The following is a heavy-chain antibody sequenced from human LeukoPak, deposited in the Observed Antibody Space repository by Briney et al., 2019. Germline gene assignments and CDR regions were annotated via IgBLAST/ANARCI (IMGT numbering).Heavy chain of an antibody. D-gene: IGHD3-3*01. CDR3: ARGNFYDFWSGYHLGV. CDR2: ISWNSGSI. Sequence: SGGSLRLSCAASGFTFDDYAMHWVRQAPGKGLEWVSGISWNSGSIGYADSVKGRFTISRDNAKNSLYLQMNSLRAEDTAVYYCARGNFYDFWSGYHLGVWGKGTTVTVSS. CDR1: GFTFDDYA. V-gene: IGHV3-9*01. J-gene: IGHJ6*04.